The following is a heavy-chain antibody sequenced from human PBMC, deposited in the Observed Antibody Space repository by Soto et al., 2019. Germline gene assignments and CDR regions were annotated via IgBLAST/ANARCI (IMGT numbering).Heavy chain of an antibody. J-gene: IGHJ6*02. CDR3: AKVAMTMVRGFISYYGMDG. V-gene: IGHV3-9*01. CDR1: GFTFDDYA. CDR2: ISWNSGSI. Sequence: EVQLVESGGGLVQPGRSLRLSCAASGFTFDDYAMHWVRQAPGKGLEWVSGISWNSGSIGYADSVKGRFTISRDNAKNSLCPQMNSLRAEDTALYYCAKVAMTMVRGFISYYGMDGWGQGTTVTVSS. D-gene: IGHD3-10*01.